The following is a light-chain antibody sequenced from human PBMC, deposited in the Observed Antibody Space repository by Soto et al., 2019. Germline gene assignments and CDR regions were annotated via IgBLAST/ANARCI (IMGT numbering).Light chain of an antibody. V-gene: IGKV3-15*01. CDR2: GAS. CDR1: QSISDT. CDR3: QQYNNWPWT. Sequence: IVMTQSPSPLPASPGLISTLSCRASQSISDTLAWYQQKPGQAPRLLIHGASTRATGFPARFSGSGSGTDFTLTISSLQSEDFAVYYCQQYNNWPWTFGQGTKVDIK. J-gene: IGKJ1*01.